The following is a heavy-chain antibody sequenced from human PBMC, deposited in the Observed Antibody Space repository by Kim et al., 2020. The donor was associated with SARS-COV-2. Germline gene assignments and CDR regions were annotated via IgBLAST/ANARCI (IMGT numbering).Heavy chain of an antibody. D-gene: IGHD3-22*01. Sequence: GGSLRLSCTASGFTFGDYAMSWFRQAPGKGLEWVGFIRSKAYGGTTEYAASVKGRFTISRDDSKSIAYLQMNSLKTEDTAVYYCTRDHQNYYDSSGYPGYWGQGTLVTVSS. J-gene: IGHJ4*02. CDR3: TRDHQNYYDSSGYPGY. CDR2: IRSKAYGGTT. CDR1: GFTFGDYA. V-gene: IGHV3-49*03.